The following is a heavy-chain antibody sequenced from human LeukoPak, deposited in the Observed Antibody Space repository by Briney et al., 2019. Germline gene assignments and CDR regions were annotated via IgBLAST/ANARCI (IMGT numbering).Heavy chain of an antibody. CDR1: GGTFSSYA. V-gene: IGHV1-69*01. CDR2: IIPIFGTA. J-gene: IGHJ4*02. D-gene: IGHD2-21*01. CDR3: ARAGYCGGDCYSDY. Sequence: SVKVSCKASGGTFSSYAISWVRQAPGQGLEWMRGIIPIFGTANYAQKFQGRVTITADESTSTAYMELSSLRSEDTAVYYCARAGYCGGDCYSDYWGQGTLVTVSS.